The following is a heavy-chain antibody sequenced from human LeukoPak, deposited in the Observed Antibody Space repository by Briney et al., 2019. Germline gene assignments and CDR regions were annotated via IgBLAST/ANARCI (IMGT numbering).Heavy chain of an antibody. V-gene: IGHV5-51*01. CDR3: ARLSGNSFVDY. CDR2: IYPGDSDT. CDR1: GYIFNNYW. Sequence: GESLKISCQGSGYIFNNYWIAWVRQMSGKGLEWMGIIYPGDSDTRYSPSYRGQVTISADKSISTAYLQWSSLKASDTAMYYCARLSGNSFVDYWGQGTLVTVSS. D-gene: IGHD3-10*01. J-gene: IGHJ4*02.